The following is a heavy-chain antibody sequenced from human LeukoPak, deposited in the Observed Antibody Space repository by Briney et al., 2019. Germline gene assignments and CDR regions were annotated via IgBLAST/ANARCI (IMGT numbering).Heavy chain of an antibody. J-gene: IGHJ4*02. Sequence: PGGSLRLSCAATGLSVSSNFMSWVRQAPGKGLEWVSAISGSGGSTYYADSVKGRFTISRDNSKNTLYLQMNSLRAEDTAVYYCAILVAAAGNFDYWGRGTLVTVSS. CDR3: AILVAAAGNFDY. D-gene: IGHD6-13*01. CDR2: ISGSGGST. V-gene: IGHV3-23*01. CDR1: GLSVSSNF.